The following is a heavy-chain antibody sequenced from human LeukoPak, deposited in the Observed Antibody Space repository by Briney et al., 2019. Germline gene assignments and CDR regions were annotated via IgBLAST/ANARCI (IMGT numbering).Heavy chain of an antibody. V-gene: IGHV4-31*03. D-gene: IGHD3/OR15-3a*01. J-gene: IGHJ6*02. CDR3: ARDSRGTGYYYYYGMDV. CDR2: IYYSGST. Sequence: PSGTLSLTCTVSGGSISSGAYYWSWIRQHPGKGLEWIGYIYYSGSTYYNPPLQSRVTISVDTSKNQFSLKLTSVTAADTAVYYCARDSRGTGYYYYYGMDVWGQGTTVTVSS. CDR1: GGSISSGAYY.